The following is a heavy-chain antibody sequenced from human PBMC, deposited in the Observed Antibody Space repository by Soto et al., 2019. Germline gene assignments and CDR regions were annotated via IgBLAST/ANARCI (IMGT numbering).Heavy chain of an antibody. V-gene: IGHV1-18*01. Sequence: SXKVSFKASGYTXSSYGIRLVRQAPGQGLEWRGWISAYNCNTNYAQKLQGRVTMTTDKSTSTAYMELTSLRSDDTAVYYCARDHRGDIAARLEYYYYGMDVWGQGTTGTVS. CDR3: ARDHRGDIAARLEYYYYGMDV. D-gene: IGHD6-13*01. CDR1: GYTXSSYG. J-gene: IGHJ6*02. CDR2: ISAYNCNT.